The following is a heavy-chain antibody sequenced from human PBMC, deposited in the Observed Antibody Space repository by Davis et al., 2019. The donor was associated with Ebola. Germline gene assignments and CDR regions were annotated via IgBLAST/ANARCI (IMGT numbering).Heavy chain of an antibody. CDR3: ARGHNYAHEY. CDR2: VILKSGAT. J-gene: IGHJ4*02. V-gene: IGHV1-2*06. D-gene: IGHD4-11*01. Sequence: SVKVSCKASGYTFTSYGITWVRQAPGQGLEWLGRVILKSGATNYAQKFQGRVTMTRDTSISTVYMELSSLRYDDTADYYCARGHNYAHEYWGQGTLVTVSS. CDR1: GYTFTSYG.